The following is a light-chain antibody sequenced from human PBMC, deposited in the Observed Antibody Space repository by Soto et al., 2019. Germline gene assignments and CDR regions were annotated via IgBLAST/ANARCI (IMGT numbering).Light chain of an antibody. J-gene: IGLJ2*01. V-gene: IGLV2-14*01. Sequence: QSALTQPASVSGSPGQSITISCTGTSSDVGGYNYVSWYQQHPGKAPKLIIYDVSNRPSGVSNRFSGSKSGNTASLTISGLQAEDEADYYCRSYTSSSTLNVVFGGGTKVTVL. CDR1: SSDVGGYNY. CDR3: RSYTSSSTLNVV. CDR2: DVS.